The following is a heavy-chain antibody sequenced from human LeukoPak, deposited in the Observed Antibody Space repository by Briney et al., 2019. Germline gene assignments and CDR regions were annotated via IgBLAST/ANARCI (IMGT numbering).Heavy chain of an antibody. CDR2: ISYSGST. CDR3: ARGYSNYYYYMDV. J-gene: IGHJ6*03. V-gene: IGHV4-61*01. CDR1: GGSISSSSYY. D-gene: IGHD4-11*01. Sequence: SETLSLTCTVSGGSISSSSYYWSWIRQPPGKGLEWIGYISYSGSTNYNPSLKSRVTISVDTSKNQFSLKLSSVTAADTAVYYCARGYSNYYYYMDVWGKGTTVTVSS.